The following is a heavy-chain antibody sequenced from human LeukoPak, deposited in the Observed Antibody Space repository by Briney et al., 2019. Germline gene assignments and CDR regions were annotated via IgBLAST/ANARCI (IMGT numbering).Heavy chain of an antibody. D-gene: IGHD4-17*01. CDR2: ISSSSSYI. CDR1: GFTFSSYS. V-gene: IGHV3-21*01. J-gene: IGHJ4*02. Sequence: GGSLRLSCAASGFTFSSYSMNWVRQAPGKGLEWVSSISSSSSYIYYADSVKGRFTISRDNAKNSLYLQMNSLRAEDTAVYYCASLTTVTSDRFDYWGQGTLVTVSS. CDR3: ASLTTVTSDRFDY.